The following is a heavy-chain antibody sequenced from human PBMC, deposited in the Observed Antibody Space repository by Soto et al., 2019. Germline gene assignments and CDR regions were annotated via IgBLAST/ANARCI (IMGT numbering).Heavy chain of an antibody. CDR3: ARGTVASISQYHYFYMDG. CDR1: GYTFTRYG. CDR2: ISGYNGNT. V-gene: IGHV1-18*01. J-gene: IGHJ6*03. D-gene: IGHD5-12*01. Sequence: ASVKVSCKASGYTFTRYGVSWVRQAPGQGLEWMGRISGYNGNTNYAQKFQGRVTMITDTSTTTAYMELRSLRSDDTAVYYCARGTVASISQYHYFYMDGWGKGNTVIFSS.